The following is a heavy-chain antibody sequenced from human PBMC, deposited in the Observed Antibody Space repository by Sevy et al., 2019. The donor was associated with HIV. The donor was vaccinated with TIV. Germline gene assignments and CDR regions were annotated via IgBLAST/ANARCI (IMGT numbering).Heavy chain of an antibody. CDR1: GFTFSSYS. D-gene: IGHD3-22*01. J-gene: IGHJ6*03. Sequence: GGSLRLSCAASGFTFSSYSMNWVRQAPGKGLEWVSSISSSSSYIYYADSVKGRFTISRDNAKNSLYLQMNSLRAEDTAVYYCARGTYYYDSSGYPLNYYYYYMDVWGKGTTVTVSS. CDR2: ISSSSSYI. CDR3: ARGTYYYDSSGYPLNYYYYYMDV. V-gene: IGHV3-21*01.